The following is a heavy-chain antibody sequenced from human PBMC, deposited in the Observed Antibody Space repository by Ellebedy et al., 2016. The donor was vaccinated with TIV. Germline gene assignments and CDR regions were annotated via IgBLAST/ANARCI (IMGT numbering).Heavy chain of an antibody. CDR1: GGSVNTDNYY. CDR3: AHTSGWTIDH. J-gene: IGHJ4*02. Sequence: TLSLTXTVSGGSVNTDNYYWSWIRQPPGKALEWLTLIYWDGDKEYSPSLGSRLTITKDSSKNQVVLTITNMDPVDTATYYCAHTSGWTIDHWGQGILVTVSS. V-gene: IGHV2-5*08. CDR2: IYWDGDK. D-gene: IGHD6-19*01.